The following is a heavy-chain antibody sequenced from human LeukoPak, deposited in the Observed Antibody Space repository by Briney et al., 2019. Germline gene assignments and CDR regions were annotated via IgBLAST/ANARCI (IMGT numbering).Heavy chain of an antibody. V-gene: IGHV1-69*05. CDR2: IIPIFGTA. D-gene: IGHD3-10*01. Sequence: GASVKVSCKASGGTFSSYAISWVRQAPGQGLEWMGGIIPIFGTANYAQKFQGRVTMTTDTSTSTAYMELRSLRSDDTAVYYCARGHAYYYGSGSYQLLYYYMDVWGKGTTVTVSS. J-gene: IGHJ6*03. CDR1: GGTFSSYA. CDR3: ARGHAYYYGSGSYQLLYYYMDV.